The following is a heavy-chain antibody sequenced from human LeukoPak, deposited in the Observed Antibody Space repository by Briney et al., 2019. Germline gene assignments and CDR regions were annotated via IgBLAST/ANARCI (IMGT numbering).Heavy chain of an antibody. J-gene: IGHJ4*02. CDR3: ARDERGYGNLDY. Sequence: SETLSLTCTVSGGSISSGDYYWSWIRQPPGKGLEWIGYIYYSGSTYYNPSLKSRVTISVDTSENQFSLKLSSVTAADTAVYYCARDERGYGNLDYWGQGTLVTVSS. CDR1: GGSISSGDYY. CDR2: IYYSGST. V-gene: IGHV4-30-4*01. D-gene: IGHD6-25*01.